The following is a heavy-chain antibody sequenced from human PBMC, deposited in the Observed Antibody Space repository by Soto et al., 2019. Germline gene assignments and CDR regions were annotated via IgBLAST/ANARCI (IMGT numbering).Heavy chain of an antibody. Sequence: GGSLRLSCAASGFTFSSYAMSWVRQAPGKGLEWVSAISGSGGSTYYADSVKGRFTISRDNSKNTLYLQMNSLRAEDTAVYYCAKDSWREDSNYDYYYYMDVWGKGTTVTVSS. V-gene: IGHV3-23*01. CDR1: GFTFSSYA. CDR2: ISGSGGST. D-gene: IGHD4-4*01. J-gene: IGHJ6*03. CDR3: AKDSWREDSNYDYYYYMDV.